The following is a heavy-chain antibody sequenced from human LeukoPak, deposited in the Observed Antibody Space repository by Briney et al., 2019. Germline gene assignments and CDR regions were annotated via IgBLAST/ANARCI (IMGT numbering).Heavy chain of an antibody. CDR2: INPSGGST. Sequence: ASVKVSCKASGYTFTSYGISWVRQAPGQGLEWMGIINPSGGSTSYAQKFQGRVTITADNSTSTAYMERSTLRSEDTAVHSRTRRVRDAPADDAFDIWGQATMVTVSS. V-gene: IGHV1-46*01. CDR1: GYTFTSYG. CDR3: TRRVRDAPADDAFDI. D-gene: IGHD1-1*01. J-gene: IGHJ3*02.